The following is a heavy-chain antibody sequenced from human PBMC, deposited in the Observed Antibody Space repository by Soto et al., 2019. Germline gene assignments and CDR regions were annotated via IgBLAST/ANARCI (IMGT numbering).Heavy chain of an antibody. V-gene: IGHV4-31*03. CDR1: GGSISSGGYY. CDR3: ARDSRDVVVVAATDYYYYYMDV. J-gene: IGHJ6*03. D-gene: IGHD2-15*01. CDR2: IYYSGST. Sequence: QVQLQESGPGLVKPSQTLSLTCTVSGGSISSGGYYWSWIRQHPGKGLEWIGYIYYSGSTYYNPSLKSRVTISVDTTTNQFSLKPSSVTAADTAVYYCARDSRDVVVVAATDYYYYYMDVWGKGTTVTVSS.